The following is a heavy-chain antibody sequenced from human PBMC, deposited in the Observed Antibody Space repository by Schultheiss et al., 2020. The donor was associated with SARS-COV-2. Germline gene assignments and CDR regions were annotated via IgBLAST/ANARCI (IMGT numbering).Heavy chain of an antibody. CDR3: ARGITIFGVVTIANWFDP. D-gene: IGHD3-3*01. J-gene: IGHJ5*02. V-gene: IGHV4-59*12. Sequence: SETLSLTCAVYGGSFSGYYWSWIRQPPGKGLEWIGYIYYSGSTNYNPSLKSRVTISVDTSKNQFSLKLSSVTAADTAVYYCARGITIFGVVTIANWFDPWGQGTLVTVSS. CDR2: IYYSGST. CDR1: GGSFSGYY.